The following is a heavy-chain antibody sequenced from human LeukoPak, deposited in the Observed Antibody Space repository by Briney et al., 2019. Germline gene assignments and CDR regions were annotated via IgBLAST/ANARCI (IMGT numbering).Heavy chain of an antibody. J-gene: IGHJ4*02. Sequence: GGSLRLSCAASGFTLSSYGMHWVRQAPGKGLEWVAFIRYDGSNKYYADSVKGRFTISRDNSKNTLYLQMNSLRAEDTAVYYCAKVGYCSSTSCYPFDYWGQGTLVTVSS. CDR2: IRYDGSNK. CDR3: AKVGYCSSTSCYPFDY. D-gene: IGHD2-2*01. CDR1: GFTLSSYG. V-gene: IGHV3-30*02.